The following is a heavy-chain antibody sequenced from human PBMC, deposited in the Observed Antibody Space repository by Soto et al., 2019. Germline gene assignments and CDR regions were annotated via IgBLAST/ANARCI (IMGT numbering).Heavy chain of an antibody. V-gene: IGHV3-48*02. J-gene: IGHJ4*01. CDR2: ISSSSENI. CDR3: ARLPKGSVVNG. D-gene: IGHD2-8*02. CDR1: GFSFRDHS. Sequence: WSLRLSCLGSGFSFRDHSMNWVRQPPGKGLQWISYISSSSENIYYADSVKGRFTVSRDNAKNTLFLQMNSLRDDDSAIYYCARLPKGSVVNGWGQGSLVTVSS.